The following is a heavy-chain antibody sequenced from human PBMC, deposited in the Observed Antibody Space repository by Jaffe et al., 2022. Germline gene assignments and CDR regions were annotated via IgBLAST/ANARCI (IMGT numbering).Heavy chain of an antibody. CDR3: ASESMTSTGIAH. V-gene: IGHV4-59*01. J-gene: IGHJ4*02. Sequence: QVQLQESGPGLVKPSETLSLTCTVSGGSISHYYWSWIRQPPGKGLEWIGYIYYSGSTHYNPSLKNRVTLSVDTSKNEFSLKLTSVIAADTAVYYCASESMTSTGIAHWGQGTLVTVSS. D-gene: IGHD2-8*02. CDR1: GGSISHYY. CDR2: IYYSGST.